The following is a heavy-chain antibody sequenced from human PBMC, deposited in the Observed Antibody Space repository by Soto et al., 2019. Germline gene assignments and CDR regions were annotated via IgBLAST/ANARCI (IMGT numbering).Heavy chain of an antibody. CDR3: AREVGYCISTSCYNYFDY. CDR1: GGSISSYY. D-gene: IGHD2-2*02. Sequence: SETLSLTCTVSGGSISSYYWSWIRQPPGKGLEWIGYIYHSGSTYYNPSLKSRVTISVDRSKNQFSLKLSSVTAADTAVYYCAREVGYCISTSCYNYFDYWGQGTLVTVSS. J-gene: IGHJ4*02. V-gene: IGHV4-59*12. CDR2: IYHSGST.